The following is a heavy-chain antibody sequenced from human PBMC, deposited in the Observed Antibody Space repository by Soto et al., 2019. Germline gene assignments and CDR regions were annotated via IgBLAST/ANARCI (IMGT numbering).Heavy chain of an antibody. CDR1: GFIFSDHY. Sequence: PGGSLRLSCAASGFIFSDHYMGWIRQAPGKGLEWLSYITKSGSSARYADSVNGRITISRDNTKNSLFLQMNSLRDEDTGIYYCVRGPHYGAWVDYFDNWAQGTLVTVSS. J-gene: IGHJ4*02. D-gene: IGHD3-10*01. CDR2: ITKSGSSA. V-gene: IGHV3-11*01. CDR3: VRGPHYGAWVDYFDN.